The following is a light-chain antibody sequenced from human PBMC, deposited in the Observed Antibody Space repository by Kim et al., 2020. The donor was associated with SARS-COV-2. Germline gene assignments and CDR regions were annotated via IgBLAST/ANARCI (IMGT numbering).Light chain of an antibody. J-gene: IGLJ3*02. Sequence: ELTQPPSASGTPGQRVTISWSGSRSNIGSNAVSWYQQLPGTAPKLLIYTNNQRPSGVPDRFSGSKSGTSASLAISGLQSEDEGDYYCAVWDDSLNGRGVFGGGTQLTVL. CDR1: RSNIGSNA. V-gene: IGLV1-44*01. CDR3: AVWDDSLNGRGV. CDR2: TNN.